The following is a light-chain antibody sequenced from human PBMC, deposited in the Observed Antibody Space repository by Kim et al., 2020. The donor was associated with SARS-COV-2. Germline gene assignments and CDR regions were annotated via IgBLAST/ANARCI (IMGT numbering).Light chain of an antibody. CDR3: AAWDDSLNGPYV. Sequence: QRVTISCSGSSSNIGSNTVNWYQQLPGTAPKLLIYSNNQRPSGVPDRFSGSKSGTSASLAISWLQSEDEADYYCAAWDDSLNGPYVFGTGTKVTVL. CDR1: SSNIGSNT. V-gene: IGLV1-44*01. CDR2: SNN. J-gene: IGLJ1*01.